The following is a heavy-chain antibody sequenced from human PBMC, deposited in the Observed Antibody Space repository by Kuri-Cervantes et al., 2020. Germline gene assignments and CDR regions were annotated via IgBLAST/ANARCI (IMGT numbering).Heavy chain of an antibody. D-gene: IGHD3-22*01. V-gene: IGHV4-34*01. CDR3: ARHAHYYDSSGYYYVGYFDY. CDR1: GFTFSSYW. CDR2: INHSGST. Sequence: ESLKISCAASGFTFSSYWMSWIRQPPGKGLEWIGEINHSGSTNYNPSLKSRVTISVDTSESQFSLKLSSVTAADTAVYYCARHAHYYDSSGYYYVGYFDYWGQGTLVTVSS. J-gene: IGHJ4*02.